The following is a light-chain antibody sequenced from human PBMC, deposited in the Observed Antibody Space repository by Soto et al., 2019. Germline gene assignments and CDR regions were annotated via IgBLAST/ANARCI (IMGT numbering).Light chain of an antibody. Sequence: QSVVTQPPSVSGAPGQRVTISCTGSSSNIGAGYDVHWSQQFPGTAPKLLIYGNNNRPSGVPDRFSGSKSGTSASLAITGLQAEDEADYYCQSFDTRLNSVVFGGGTKLTVL. CDR3: QSFDTRLNSVV. CDR1: SSNIGAGYD. V-gene: IGLV1-40*01. J-gene: IGLJ2*01. CDR2: GNN.